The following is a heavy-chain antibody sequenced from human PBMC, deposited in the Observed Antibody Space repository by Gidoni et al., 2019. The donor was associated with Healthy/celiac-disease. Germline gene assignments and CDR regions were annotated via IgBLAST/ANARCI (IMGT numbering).Heavy chain of an antibody. V-gene: IGHV4-39*01. CDR1: GGSISSSSYY. J-gene: IGHJ4*02. D-gene: IGHD4-4*01. CDR2: IYYSGST. CDR3: ASLPSNYALDY. Sequence: QLQLQASGPGLVKPSETLSLTCTVSGGSISSSSYYWGWIRQPPGKGLEWIGSIYYSGSTYYNPSLKSRVTISVDTSKNKFSLKLSSVTAADTAVYYCASLPSNYALDYWGQGTLVTVSS.